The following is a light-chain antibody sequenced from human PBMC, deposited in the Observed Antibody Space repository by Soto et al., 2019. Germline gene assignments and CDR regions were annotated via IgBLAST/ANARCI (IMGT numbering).Light chain of an antibody. V-gene: IGLV2-11*01. Sequence: QSALTQPRSVSGSPGQSVTISCTGTSSDVGRYDYVSWYQQHPGKAPKLIISDVTKRPSGVPDRFSGSKSGNTASLIISGLQAEDEADYYCCAYGGGYTWVFGGGTKGTVL. CDR1: SSDVGRYDY. CDR2: DVT. CDR3: CAYGGGYTWV. J-gene: IGLJ3*02.